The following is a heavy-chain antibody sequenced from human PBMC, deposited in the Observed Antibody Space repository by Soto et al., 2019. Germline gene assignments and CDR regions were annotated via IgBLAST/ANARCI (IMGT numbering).Heavy chain of an antibody. CDR1: GYSFTSYW. V-gene: IGHV5-51*03. J-gene: IGHJ6*02. Sequence: PGESLKISCKGSGYSFTSYWIGWVRQMPGKGLEWMGIIYPGDSDTRYSPSFQGQVTISADKSISTAYLQWSSLKASDTAMYYCARAHHRSITIFGVVPYYYYGMDVWGQGTTVTVSS. CDR3: ARAHHRSITIFGVVPYYYYGMDV. D-gene: IGHD3-3*01. CDR2: IYPGDSDT.